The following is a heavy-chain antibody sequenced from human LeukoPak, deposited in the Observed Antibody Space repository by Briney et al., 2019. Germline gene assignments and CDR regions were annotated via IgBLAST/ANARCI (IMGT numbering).Heavy chain of an antibody. Sequence: GGSLRLSCAASGFTFGSYWMSWVRQAPGKGLEWVGNIKQDGSLQYYVDSAKGRFTISRDNAKNSLHLEMNSLRAEDTAVYYCARVFTLYGSGSYDYWGQGTLVTVSS. CDR3: ARVFTLYGSGSYDY. V-gene: IGHV3-7*01. CDR2: IKQDGSLQ. J-gene: IGHJ4*02. D-gene: IGHD3-10*01. CDR1: GFTFGSYW.